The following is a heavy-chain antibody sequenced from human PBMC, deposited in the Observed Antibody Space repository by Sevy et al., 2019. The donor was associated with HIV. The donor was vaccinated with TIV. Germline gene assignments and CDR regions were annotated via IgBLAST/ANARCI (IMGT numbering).Heavy chain of an antibody. CDR1: GFTFSSYG. CDR3: AKDRGPRYCSSTSCYAWGMDV. V-gene: IGHV3-30*02. Sequence: GGSLRLSCAASGFTFSSYGMHWVRQAPGKGLEWVAFIRYDGSNKYYADSVKGRFTISRGNSKNTLYLQMNSLRAEDTAVYYCAKDRGPRYCSSTSCYAWGMDVWGQGTTVTVSS. CDR2: IRYDGSNK. D-gene: IGHD2-2*01. J-gene: IGHJ6*02.